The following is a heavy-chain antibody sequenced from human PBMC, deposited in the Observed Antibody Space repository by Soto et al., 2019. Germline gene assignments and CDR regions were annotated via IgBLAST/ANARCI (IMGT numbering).Heavy chain of an antibody. CDR2: IYHSGTT. V-gene: IGHV4-4*02. CDR1: GDSIDNSYW. CDR3: ASWGGLHWPRLY. Sequence: QVQLQESGPGLVKPSGTLALTCAVSGDSIDNSYWWTWVRQSPGKGLEWIGEIYHSGTTNYNPSLESLVTISVDRSKNEFSLTLDSVTAADTAVYYCASWGGLHWPRLYWGQGALVTVSS. J-gene: IGHJ4*02. D-gene: IGHD3-16*01.